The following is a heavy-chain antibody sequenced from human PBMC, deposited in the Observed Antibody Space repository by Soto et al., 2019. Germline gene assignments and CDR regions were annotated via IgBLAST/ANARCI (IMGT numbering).Heavy chain of an antibody. J-gene: IGHJ6*03. Sequence: SETLSLTCTVAGGSISGYYWRWIRQPPGKGLEWIGYIYYSGSTNYNPSLKSRVTISVDTSKNQFSLKLSSVTAADTAVYYCARNDRYYYYYMDVWGKGTTVTVSS. V-gene: IGHV4-59*01. D-gene: IGHD3-16*01. CDR3: ARNDRYYYYYMDV. CDR1: GGSISGYY. CDR2: IYYSGST.